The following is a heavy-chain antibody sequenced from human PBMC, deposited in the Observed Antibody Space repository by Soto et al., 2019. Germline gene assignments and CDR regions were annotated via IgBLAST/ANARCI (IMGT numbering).Heavy chain of an antibody. CDR2: IKQDGSEK. D-gene: IGHD6-6*01. CDR1: GFTFSSYW. CDR3: ARASSSIAARPADAFDI. Sequence: GGSLRLSCAASGFTFSSYWMSWVRQAPGKGLEWVANIKQDGSEKYYEDSVKGRFTISRDNAKNSLYLQMNSLRAEDTAVYYDARASSSIAARPADAFDIWGQGTMVTVSS. J-gene: IGHJ3*02. V-gene: IGHV3-7*03.